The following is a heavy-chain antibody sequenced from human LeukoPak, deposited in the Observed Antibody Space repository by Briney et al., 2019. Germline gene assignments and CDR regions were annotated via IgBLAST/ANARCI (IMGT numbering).Heavy chain of an antibody. CDR2: IYTSGST. CDR1: GGSINSYY. Sequence: SETLSLTCTVSGGSINSYYWSWIRQPAGKGLEWIGRIYTSGSTNYNPSLKSRVTMSVDTSKNQFSLKLSSVTAADTAVYYCARGVRYYGSGSYLTFDPWGQGTLVTVSS. D-gene: IGHD3-10*01. J-gene: IGHJ5*02. V-gene: IGHV4-4*07. CDR3: ARGVRYYGSGSYLTFDP.